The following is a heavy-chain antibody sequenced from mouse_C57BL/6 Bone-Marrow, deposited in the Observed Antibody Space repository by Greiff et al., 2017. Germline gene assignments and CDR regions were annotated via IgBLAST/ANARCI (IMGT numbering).Heavy chain of an antibody. CDR2: FHPYNDDT. D-gene: IGHD2-1*01. CDR3: ARGGNYGGYYFDY. Sequence: QVQLMESGAELVKPGASVKMSCKASGYTFTTYPIEWMKQNHGKSLEWIGNFHPYNDDTKYNEKFKGKATLTVEKSSSTVYLELSRLTSEDSAVYYCARGGNYGGYYFDYWGQGTTLTVSS. V-gene: IGHV1-47*01. J-gene: IGHJ2*01. CDR1: GYTFTTYP.